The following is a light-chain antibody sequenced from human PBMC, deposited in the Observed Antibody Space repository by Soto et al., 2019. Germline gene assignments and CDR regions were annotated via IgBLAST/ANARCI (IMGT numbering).Light chain of an antibody. CDR1: QSVSSY. V-gene: IGKV3-11*01. CDR3: HQRSDWHPTWT. J-gene: IGKJ1*01. CDR2: DAS. Sequence: EIVLTQSPATLSLSPGERATLSCRASQSVSSYLAWYQQKPGQAPRLLIYDASNRATGVPARFSGSGSGTDFTLTISSLEPEDFAVYYCHQRSDWHPTWTFGQGTKVEIK.